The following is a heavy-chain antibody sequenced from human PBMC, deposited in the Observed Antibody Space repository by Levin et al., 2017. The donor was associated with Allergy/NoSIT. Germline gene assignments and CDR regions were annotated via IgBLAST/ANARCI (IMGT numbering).Heavy chain of an antibody. CDR2: ISGSGETT. Sequence: LSLTCATSGFTFSTFAMSWVRQAPGKGLEWVSAISGSGETTYYADSVKGRFTISRDNSKNTLYLQMNSLRADDTSHFYCANDLSAVPAANYYSGMDVWGQGTTVTVSS. CDR3: ANDLSAVPAANYYSGMDV. J-gene: IGHJ6*02. V-gene: IGHV3-23*01. D-gene: IGHD2-2*01. CDR1: GFTFSTFA.